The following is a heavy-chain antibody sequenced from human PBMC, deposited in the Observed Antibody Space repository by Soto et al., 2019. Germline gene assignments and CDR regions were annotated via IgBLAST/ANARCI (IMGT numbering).Heavy chain of an antibody. CDR1: GYTFTAYY. CDR2: INPNSGGT. Sequence: ASGKVSCKASGYTFTAYYMHWARQAPGQGLEWMGWINPNSGGTNYAQKFQGRVTMTRDTSISTAYMELSRLRSDDTAVYYCARDVIVVVPAAIRYYYYGMDVWGQGTTVTVS. J-gene: IGHJ6*02. D-gene: IGHD2-2*02. V-gene: IGHV1-2*02. CDR3: ARDVIVVVPAAIRYYYYGMDV.